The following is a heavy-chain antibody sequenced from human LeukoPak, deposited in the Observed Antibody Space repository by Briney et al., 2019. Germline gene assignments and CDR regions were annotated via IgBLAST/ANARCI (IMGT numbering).Heavy chain of an antibody. V-gene: IGHV4-34*01. D-gene: IGHD1-1*01. Sequence: RPSETLSLTCAAYGGSFSGYYWSWIRQPPGKGLEWIGEINHSGSTNYNPSLKSRVTISVDTSKNQFSLKLSSVTAADTAVYYSARRSTTGTEDVVYFDYWGQGTLVTVSS. J-gene: IGHJ4*02. CDR2: INHSGST. CDR3: ARRSTTGTEDVVYFDY. CDR1: GGSFSGYY.